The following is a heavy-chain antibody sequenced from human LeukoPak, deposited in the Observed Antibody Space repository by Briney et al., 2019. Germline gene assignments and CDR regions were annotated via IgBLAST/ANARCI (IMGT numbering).Heavy chain of an antibody. CDR1: GFTFSNSA. CDR2: IGVAGGNT. Sequence: SVKVSCKASGFTFSNSAIQWVRQVRGQHLEWIGWIGVAGGNTNYAQTLQGRITITRDMSTSTAYMELTSLRSDDTAVYYCAAEIYGGNTDCCAFDFWGPGTPVTVSS. D-gene: IGHD4-23*01. V-gene: IGHV1-58*02. J-gene: IGHJ3*01. CDR3: AAEIYGGNTDCCAFDF.